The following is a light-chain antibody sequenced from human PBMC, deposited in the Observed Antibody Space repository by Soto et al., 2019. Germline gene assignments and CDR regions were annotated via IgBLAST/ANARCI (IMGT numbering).Light chain of an antibody. CDR3: QQYNNWPRAT. CDR1: QGVRRH. V-gene: IGKV3D-15*01. CDR2: RTS. J-gene: IGKJ4*01. Sequence: EILVTQSPATLSVSPGERATLSCRTSQGVRRHLAWYRQRPGQAPSLLMFRTSSRATGFPARFSGRGSGTEFNLTISSLQSEDFGVYYCQQYNNWPRATFGGGTKVDI.